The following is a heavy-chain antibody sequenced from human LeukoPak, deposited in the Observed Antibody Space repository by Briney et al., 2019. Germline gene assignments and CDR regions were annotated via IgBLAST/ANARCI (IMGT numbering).Heavy chain of an antibody. V-gene: IGHV4-59*02. CDR3: VRDWEGFNFDI. D-gene: IGHD1-26*01. CDR2: IHNSGST. J-gene: IGHJ3*02. CDR1: GGSVRSYY. Sequence: KTSETLSLTCTVSGGSVRSYYWSWIRQPPGEGLEWIAYIHNSGSTNYHPSLKSRVTISVDTSKNHFSLKLSSVTAADTAVYYCVRDWEGFNFDIWGQGTMVTVSS.